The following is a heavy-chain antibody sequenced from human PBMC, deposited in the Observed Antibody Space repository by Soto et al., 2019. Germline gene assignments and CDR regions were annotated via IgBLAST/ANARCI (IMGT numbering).Heavy chain of an antibody. Sequence: QVQLVQSGAEVKKPGASVKVSCKASGYTFTSYGISWVRQAPGQGLEWMGWISAYNGNTNYAQKPQGRVTMTTDTSPSTAYLELRSLRSDDTAVYYCASAFSPKVAGTFDYWGQGTLVTVSS. D-gene: IGHD6-19*01. CDR2: ISAYNGNT. V-gene: IGHV1-18*01. J-gene: IGHJ4*02. CDR3: ASAFSPKVAGTFDY. CDR1: GYTFTSYG.